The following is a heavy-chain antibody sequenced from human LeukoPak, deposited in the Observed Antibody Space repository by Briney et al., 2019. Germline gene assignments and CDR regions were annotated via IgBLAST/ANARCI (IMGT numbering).Heavy chain of an antibody. D-gene: IGHD2-15*01. Sequence: SETLSLTCAVYGGSFSVYYWSWIRQPPGKGLEWIGEINHSGSTNYNPSLKSRVTISVDTSKNQFSLKLSSVTAADTAVYYCARGFRIVDYWGQGTLVTVSS. J-gene: IGHJ4*02. CDR3: ARGFRIVDY. CDR2: INHSGST. CDR1: GGSFSVYY. V-gene: IGHV4-34*01.